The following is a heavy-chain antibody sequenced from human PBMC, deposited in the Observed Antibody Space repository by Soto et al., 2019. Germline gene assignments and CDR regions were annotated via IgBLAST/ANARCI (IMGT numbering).Heavy chain of an antibody. Sequence: QVQLVESGAEVKKPGASVKVSCKASGYTFTSYDINWLRQATGQGLEWMGWMNPNSGNTAYAQKFQGRVTMTRNTSIRTAYMELLSLRSEDTAGYYCARGRPDYGDYWGQGTLVTGSS. CDR3: ARGRPDYGDY. V-gene: IGHV1-8*01. CDR2: MNPNSGNT. CDR1: GYTFTSYD. J-gene: IGHJ4*02.